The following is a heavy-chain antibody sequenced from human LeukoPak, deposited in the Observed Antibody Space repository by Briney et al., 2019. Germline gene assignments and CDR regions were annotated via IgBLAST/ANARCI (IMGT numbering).Heavy chain of an antibody. Sequence: GGSLRLSCAASGFTFSSYAMSWARQAPGKGLEWVASLNQDADREYYVDSVKGRFTISRDNAKNSLYLQVDSLRVEDTAVYYCARATTASARDHWGQGTLVTVSS. CDR2: LNQDADRE. D-gene: IGHD1-14*01. CDR1: GFTFSSYA. J-gene: IGHJ4*02. CDR3: ARATTASARDH. V-gene: IGHV3-7*01.